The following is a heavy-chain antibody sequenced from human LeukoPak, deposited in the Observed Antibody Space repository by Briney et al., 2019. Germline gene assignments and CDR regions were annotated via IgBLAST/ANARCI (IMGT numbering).Heavy chain of an antibody. D-gene: IGHD2-15*01. V-gene: IGHV3-23*01. J-gene: IGHJ4*02. Sequence: GGSLRLSCAASGFTFSSYAMSWVRQAPGKGLEWVSAISGSGDSTYYADSVKGGFTTSRDNTKNTLYLQMNSLRAEDTAVYYWAKGLIMSWWFDYWGQGTLVTVSS. CDR2: ISGSGDST. CDR3: AKGLIMSWWFDY. CDR1: GFTFSSYA.